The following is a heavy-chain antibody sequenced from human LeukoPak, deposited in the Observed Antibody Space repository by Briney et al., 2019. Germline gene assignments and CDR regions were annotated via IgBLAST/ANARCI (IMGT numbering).Heavy chain of an antibody. CDR1: GGSISSGGYS. Sequence: SETLSLTCAVSGGSISSGGYSWSWVRQPPGEGLELVGYIYHSGSTYYNPSLQSRVTISLDRSKNQFSLKLSSMTPADTAAYYCASGNTGYDRDSFDIWGQGTMVTVSS. J-gene: IGHJ3*02. V-gene: IGHV4-30-2*01. CDR2: IYHSGST. CDR3: ASGNTGYDRDSFDI. D-gene: IGHD5-12*01.